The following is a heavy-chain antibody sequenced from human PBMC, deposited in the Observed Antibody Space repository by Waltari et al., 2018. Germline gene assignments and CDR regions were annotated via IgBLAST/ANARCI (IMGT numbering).Heavy chain of an antibody. CDR3: AKCSGWNFDY. CDR2: ISGSGVST. Sequence: EVQLLESGGGLVQPGGSLRLSCAASGFTFSSYAMSWVRQAPGKWLEGVSAISGSGVSTYNADSVKGRFTISRDNAKNTLYLQMNSLRAEDTAVYYCAKCSGWNFDYWGQGTLVTVSS. J-gene: IGHJ4*02. CDR1: GFTFSSYA. V-gene: IGHV3-23*01. D-gene: IGHD6-19*01.